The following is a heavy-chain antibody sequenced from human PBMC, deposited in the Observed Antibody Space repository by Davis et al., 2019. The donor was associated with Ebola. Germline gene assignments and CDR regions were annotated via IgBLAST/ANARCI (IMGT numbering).Heavy chain of an antibody. CDR1: GFTFSSYW. Sequence: GESLKISCAASGFTFSSYWMSWVRQAPGKGLEWVANIKQDGSEKYYVDSVKGRFTISRDNAKNSLYLQMNSLRAEDTAVYHCARDRSGYDFSPTTAWGQGTLVTVSS. CDR3: ARDRSGYDFSPTTA. D-gene: IGHD5-12*01. J-gene: IGHJ5*02. V-gene: IGHV3-7*01. CDR2: IKQDGSEK.